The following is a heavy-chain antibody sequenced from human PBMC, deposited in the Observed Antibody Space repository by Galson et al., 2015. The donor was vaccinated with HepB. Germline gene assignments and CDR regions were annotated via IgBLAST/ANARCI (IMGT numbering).Heavy chain of an antibody. J-gene: IGHJ5*02. CDR1: GYTFTSYY. CDR2: INPSGGST. Sequence: SVKVSCKASGYTFTSYYMHWVRQAPGQGLEWMGIINPSGGSTSYAQKFQGRVTMTRDTSTSTVYMELSSLRSEDTAVYYCATLTSGVLLLRWFDPWGQGTLVTVSS. CDR3: ATLTSGVLLLRWFDP. V-gene: IGHV1-46*01. D-gene: IGHD2-8*01.